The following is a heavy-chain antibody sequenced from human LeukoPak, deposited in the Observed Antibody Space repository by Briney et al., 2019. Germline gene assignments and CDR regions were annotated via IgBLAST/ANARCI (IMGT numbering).Heavy chain of an antibody. Sequence: GGSLRLSCATSGFTFNLYAMHWVRQAPGKGLEFVSAINSNGDSTYYANSVKGRFTISRDNSQSTLHLQMGSLRAEDMAVYYCAREERGHAINYWGRGTLVTVSS. D-gene: IGHD2-21*01. J-gene: IGHJ4*02. CDR1: GFTFNLYA. V-gene: IGHV3-64*01. CDR2: INSNGDST. CDR3: AREERGHAINY.